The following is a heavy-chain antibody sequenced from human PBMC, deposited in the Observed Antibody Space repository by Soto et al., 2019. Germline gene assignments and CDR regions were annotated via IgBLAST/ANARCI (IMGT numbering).Heavy chain of an antibody. J-gene: IGHJ4*02. CDR1: GYTFTSYC. CDR2: INPSGGST. V-gene: IGHV1-46*01. D-gene: IGHD2-15*01. CDR3: ARDLIGVVVTPPGLPDY. Sequence: ASVKVACKASGYTFTSYCMHWLRQAPGQGLEWMGIINPSGGSTSYAQKFQGRVTMTRDTSTSTVYMELSSLRSEDTAVYYCARDLIGVVVTPPGLPDYWGQGTLVTVSS.